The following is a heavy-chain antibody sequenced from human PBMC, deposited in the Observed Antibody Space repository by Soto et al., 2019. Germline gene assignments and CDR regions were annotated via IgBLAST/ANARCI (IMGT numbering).Heavy chain of an antibody. J-gene: IGHJ4*02. CDR2: ISGSGGST. Sequence: EVQLLESGGGLVQPGGSLRLSCAASGFTFSSYAMSWVRQAPGKGLERVSVISGSGGSTYYADSVKGRFTISRDNSKNTLYLQMKSLRAEDTAVYYCAKRGSGSYYIDWGQGTLVTVSS. CDR1: GFTFSSYA. CDR3: AKRGSGSYYID. V-gene: IGHV3-23*01. D-gene: IGHD1-26*01.